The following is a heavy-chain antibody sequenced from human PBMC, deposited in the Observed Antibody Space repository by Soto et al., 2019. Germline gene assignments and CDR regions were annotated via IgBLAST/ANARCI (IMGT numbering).Heavy chain of an antibody. CDR3: ARGGASTRTFDY. D-gene: IGHD1-1*01. CDR2: IYPSDSDT. J-gene: IGHJ4*02. V-gene: IGHV5-51*01. CDR1: GYNFAGYW. Sequence: GESLKISCKGSGYNFAGYWIAWVRQMPGKGLELMGIIYPSDSDTRYRPSFQGQVTISADKSISSAYLQWSSLRASDTAMYYCARGGASTRTFDYWGQGTPVTVSS.